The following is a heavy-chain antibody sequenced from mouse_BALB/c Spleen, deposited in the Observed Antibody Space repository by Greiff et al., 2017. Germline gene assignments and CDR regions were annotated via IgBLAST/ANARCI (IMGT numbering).Heavy chain of an antibody. V-gene: IGHV1-87*01. CDR2: IYPGDGDT. CDR3: ARGIAYYYGLDY. CDR1: GYTFTSYW. J-gene: IGHJ2*01. D-gene: IGHD1-1*01. Sequence: QVQLQQSGAELARPGASVKLSCKASGYTFTSYWMQWVKQRPGQGLEWIGAIYPGDGDTRYTQKFKGKATLTADKSSSTAYMQLSSLASEDSAVYYCARGIAYYYGLDYWGQGTTLTVSS.